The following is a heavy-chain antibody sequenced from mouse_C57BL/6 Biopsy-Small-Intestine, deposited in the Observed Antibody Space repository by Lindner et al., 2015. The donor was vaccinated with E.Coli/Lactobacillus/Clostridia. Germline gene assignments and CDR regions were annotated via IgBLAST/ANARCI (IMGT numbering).Heavy chain of an antibody. J-gene: IGHJ3*01. D-gene: IGHD2-1*01. V-gene: IGHV1-18*01. CDR1: EYTFTDYN. CDR2: INPNNGGT. Sequence: VQLQESGPELVKPGASVKIPCKASEYTFTDYNMDWVKQSHGKSLEWIGEINPNNGGTTYNQKFKGKATLTVDKSSSTAYMELRSLTSEDTAVYYCARGNPGLFAYWGQGTLVTVSA. CDR3: ARGNPGLFAY.